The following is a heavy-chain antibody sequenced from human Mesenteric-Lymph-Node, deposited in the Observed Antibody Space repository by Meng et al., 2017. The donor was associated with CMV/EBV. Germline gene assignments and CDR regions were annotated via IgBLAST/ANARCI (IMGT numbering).Heavy chain of an antibody. Sequence: ASVKVSCKASGYSFTGYYTHWVRQAPGQGLEWMGWINPNSGGTNYAQKFQGRVTMTRDTSMSTVYMELSRLRSDDTAVYYCAREGTTTTAFDLLIPNNWFDPWGQGTLVTVSS. CDR2: INPNSGGT. D-gene: IGHD1-26*01. V-gene: IGHV1-2*02. CDR1: GYSFTGYY. CDR3: AREGTTTTAFDLLIPNNWFDP. J-gene: IGHJ5*02.